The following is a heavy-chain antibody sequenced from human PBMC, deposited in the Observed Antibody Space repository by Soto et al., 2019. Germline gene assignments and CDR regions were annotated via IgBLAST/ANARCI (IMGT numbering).Heavy chain of an antibody. V-gene: IGHV3-30-3*01. J-gene: IGHJ6*02. Sequence: GGSLRLSCAASGFTFRNHAMHWVRQAPGKGLECLAVIAYDGSDAFYRDSVKGRFTISRDNSKNTLYLHMNSLRSEDTGVYYCARGDREDILVVVGARPGEYGIDIWGQGTTVTSP. CDR2: IAYDGSDA. CDR3: ARGDREDILVVVGARPGEYGIDI. CDR1: GFTFRNHA. D-gene: IGHD2-15*01.